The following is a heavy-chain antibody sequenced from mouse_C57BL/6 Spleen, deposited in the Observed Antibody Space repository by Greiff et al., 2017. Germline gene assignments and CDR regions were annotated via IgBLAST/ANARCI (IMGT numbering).Heavy chain of an antibody. D-gene: IGHD1-1*01. J-gene: IGHJ4*01. CDR2: IYPGRGST. CDR1: GYTFTSYW. Sequence: QVQLQQPGAELVKPGASVKMSCKASGYTFTSYWITWVKQRPGQGLEWIGDIYPGRGSTNYNEKLTSKATLTVDTSASTAYMQLSSLTSEDAAVYYCARWDTTVMDYWGQGTSVTVSS. CDR3: ARWDTTVMDY. V-gene: IGHV1-55*01.